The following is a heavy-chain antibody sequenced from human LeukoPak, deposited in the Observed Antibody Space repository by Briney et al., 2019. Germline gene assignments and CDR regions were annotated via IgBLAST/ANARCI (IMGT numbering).Heavy chain of an antibody. V-gene: IGHV3-23*01. D-gene: IGHD1-26*01. J-gene: IGHJ5*02. Sequence: PGGPLRLSCAASGFTFANYAMTWVRQAPGKGLEWVSVTSGSGTNAYYADSVKGRFTISRDNRKNILYLDMNTLRAEDTAVYYCAKDPLSSSGSYSGWFDPWGQGTLVTVPS. CDR1: GFTFANYA. CDR2: TSGSGTNA. CDR3: AKDPLSSSGSYSGWFDP.